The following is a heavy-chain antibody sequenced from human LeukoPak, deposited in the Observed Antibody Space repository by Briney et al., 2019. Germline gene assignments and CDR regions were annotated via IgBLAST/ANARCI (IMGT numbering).Heavy chain of an antibody. D-gene: IGHD4-17*01. J-gene: IGHJ4*02. V-gene: IGHV3-23*01. CDR2: ISGSGGST. CDR3: AKYPSPQTTGIRPDDY. CDR1: GFTFSSYA. Sequence: EAGGSLRLSCAASGFTFSSYAMSWVRQAPGKGLEWVSAISGSGGSTYYADSVKGRFTISRDNSKNTLYLQMNSLRAEDTAVYYCAKYPSPQTTGIRPDDYWGQGTLVTVSS.